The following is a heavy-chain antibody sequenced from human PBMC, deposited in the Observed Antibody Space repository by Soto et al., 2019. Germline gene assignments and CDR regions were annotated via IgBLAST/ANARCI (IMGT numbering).Heavy chain of an antibody. CDR2: ISRTGKSA. Sequence: PGGSLRLSCAASGFTFSNYAMSWVRQAPGKGLEWISSISRTGKSAYYSDSVKGRFTISRDDFKNTLYLQMNSLTVEDMAVYYCARVHPPAKSWGQGTLVTVSS. CDR3: ARVHPPAKS. V-gene: IGHV3-23*01. D-gene: IGHD2-2*01. CDR1: GFTFSNYA. J-gene: IGHJ5*02.